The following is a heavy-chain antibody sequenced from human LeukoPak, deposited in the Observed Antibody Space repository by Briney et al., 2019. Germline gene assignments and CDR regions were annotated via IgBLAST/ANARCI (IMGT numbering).Heavy chain of an antibody. CDR3: AREGGYTYGFNF. D-gene: IGHD5-18*01. V-gene: IGHV1-18*01. CDR1: SYTFTNYA. CDR2: ISAYNGNT. Sequence: GASVKVSCKASSYTFTNYAFTWVRQAPGQGLEWMGWISAYNGNTNYAQKLQGRVTMTTDTSTSTAYMELRSLRSDDTAVYYCAREGGYTYGFNFWGQGTLVTVSS. J-gene: IGHJ4*02.